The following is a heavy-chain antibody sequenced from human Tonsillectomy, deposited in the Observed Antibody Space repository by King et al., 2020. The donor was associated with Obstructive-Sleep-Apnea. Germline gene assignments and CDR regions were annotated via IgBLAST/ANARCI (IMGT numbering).Heavy chain of an antibody. J-gene: IGHJ4*02. CDR1: GGSIRGYY. CDR3: ARVGGSSSGWYVIDS. CDR2: SCYRWTT. D-gene: IGHD6-19*01. Sequence: VQLQESGPGLVKPSETLSLTCTVSGGSIRGYYCSWIRQPPGKGLEWIGYSCYRWTTNFNPSLKSRVTISEDTSKKQFSLKLSSVIAADTAVYYCARVGGSSSGWYVIDSWGQGTLVTVSS. V-gene: IGHV4-59*01.